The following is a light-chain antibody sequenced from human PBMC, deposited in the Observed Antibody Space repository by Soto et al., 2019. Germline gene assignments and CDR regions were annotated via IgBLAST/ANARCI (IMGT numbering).Light chain of an antibody. CDR2: GAS. CDR1: QNVSSN. Sequence: EIVMTQSPATLSVSPGERATLSCRASQNVSSNLAWYQQKPGQAPRLLIYGASTRATGIPARFSGSGSGTEFALTIRSLQSEDSAVYFCKQYNNWPFSFGQGTRLEIK. J-gene: IGKJ5*01. CDR3: KQYNNWPFS. V-gene: IGKV3-15*01.